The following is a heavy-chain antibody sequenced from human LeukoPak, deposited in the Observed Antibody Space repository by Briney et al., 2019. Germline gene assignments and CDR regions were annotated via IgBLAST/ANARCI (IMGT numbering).Heavy chain of an antibody. CDR3: ARHWLEAAKTYSYWFDP. Sequence: SETLSLTCSVSGGSISDYYWSWTRQPPGKGLEWIGYIYRGGTINYNPSVKSRVTMSLDTSKNQISLMLNSVTAADTAIYYCARHWLEAAKTYSYWFDPWGQGTLVTISS. CDR1: GGSISDYY. V-gene: IGHV4-4*09. D-gene: IGHD6-13*01. J-gene: IGHJ5*02. CDR2: IYRGGTI.